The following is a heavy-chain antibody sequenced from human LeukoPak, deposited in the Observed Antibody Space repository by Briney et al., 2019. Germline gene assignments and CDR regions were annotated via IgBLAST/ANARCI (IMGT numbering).Heavy chain of an antibody. D-gene: IGHD6-13*01. CDR1: GFTFSSYA. CDR3: ARDFLPGIAGAGAFDY. V-gene: IGHV3-30-3*01. J-gene: IGHJ4*02. CDR2: ISYDGSNK. Sequence: TGRSLRLSCAASGFTFSSYAMHWVRQAPGKGLEWVAVISYDGSNKYYADSVKGRFTISRDNSKNTLYLQMNSLRAEDTAVYYCARDFLPGIAGAGAFDYWGQGTLVTVSS.